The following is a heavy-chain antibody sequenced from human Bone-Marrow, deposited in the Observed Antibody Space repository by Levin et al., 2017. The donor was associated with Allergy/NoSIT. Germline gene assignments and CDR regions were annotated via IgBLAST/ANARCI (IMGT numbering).Heavy chain of an antibody. V-gene: IGHV3-9*01. Sequence: PGGSLRLSCAASGFTFDDYAMHWVRQAPGKGLEWVSGVTWSGGSVGYGDSVKGRFTISRDNAKNSLYLQMNSLRPEDTALYYCARKAAPDAFDIWGQGTMVTVSS. CDR1: GFTFDDYA. CDR2: VTWSGGSV. CDR3: ARKAAPDAFDI. J-gene: IGHJ3*02.